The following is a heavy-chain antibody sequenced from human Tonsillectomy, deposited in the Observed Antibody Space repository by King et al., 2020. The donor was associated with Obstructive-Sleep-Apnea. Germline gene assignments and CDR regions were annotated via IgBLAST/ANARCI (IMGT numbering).Heavy chain of an antibody. CDR3: ARRVAVAGHWYFDL. D-gene: IGHD6-19*01. J-gene: IGHJ2*01. V-gene: IGHV3-11*06. Sequence: VQLVESGGGLVKPGGSLRISCAGSGFTFSDYYMKWIRQAPGKGLEWVSYISNSGIYTNYADSVKGRFTISRDNANNSVYLQMNSLTTEDSAVYYCARRVAVAGHWYFDLWGRGTLITVS. CDR1: GFTFSDYY. CDR2: ISNSGIYT.